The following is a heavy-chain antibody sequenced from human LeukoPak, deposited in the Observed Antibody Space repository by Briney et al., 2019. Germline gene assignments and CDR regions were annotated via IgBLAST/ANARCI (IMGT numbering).Heavy chain of an antibody. CDR3: ARDTMLGMGNP. Sequence: GGSLRLSCAASGFTFSNYWMHWVRQAPGKGLVWVSRIDSDGSTTRYADSVKGRFTISRDNAKNTLTLQMNSLRAEDTAVYYCARDTMLGMGNPWGQGTLVTVPS. D-gene: IGHD3-10*02. J-gene: IGHJ5*02. V-gene: IGHV3-74*01. CDR1: GFTFSNYW. CDR2: IDSDGSTT.